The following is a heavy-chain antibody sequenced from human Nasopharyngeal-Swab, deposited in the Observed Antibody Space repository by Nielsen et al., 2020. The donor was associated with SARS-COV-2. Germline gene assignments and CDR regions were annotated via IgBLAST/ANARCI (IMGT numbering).Heavy chain of an antibody. V-gene: IGHV7-4-1*02. J-gene: IGHJ4*02. CDR3: AKEGSDGSGPGDFDY. D-gene: IGHD3-10*01. Sequence: WVRQAPGQGLEWMGWINTNTGNPTYAQGFTGRFVFSLDTSVSTAYLQISSLKAEDTAAYYCAKEGSDGSGPGDFDYWGQGTLVTVSS. CDR2: INTNTGNP.